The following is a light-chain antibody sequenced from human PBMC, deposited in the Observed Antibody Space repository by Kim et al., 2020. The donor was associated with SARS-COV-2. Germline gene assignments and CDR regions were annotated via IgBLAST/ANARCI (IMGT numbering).Light chain of an antibody. V-gene: IGLV3-19*01. CDR2: GKY. J-gene: IGLJ3*02. CDR1: SLRSYY. CDR3: SSRDTTGDHVV. Sequence: ALAQTVRLTCQGDSLRSYYAPWYQQRPGQAPTLVLYGKYDRPSGIPDRFSGSASGNTASLTITGAQAEDEGDYYCSSRDTTGDHVVFGGGTQLTVL.